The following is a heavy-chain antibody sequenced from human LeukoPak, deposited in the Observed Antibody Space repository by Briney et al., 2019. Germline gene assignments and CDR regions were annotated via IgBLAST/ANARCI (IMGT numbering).Heavy chain of an antibody. V-gene: IGHV1-2*02. Sequence: ASVKVSCKASGYTFTSYYMHWVRQAPGQGLEWMGWVNPASGGTNYAQKFQGRVTMTRDTFIATAYMELNELTSDDTAVYYCAGQKDPRPIDYWGQGTLVTVSS. CDR3: AGQKDPRPIDY. CDR2: VNPASGGT. J-gene: IGHJ4*02. CDR1: GYTFTSYY.